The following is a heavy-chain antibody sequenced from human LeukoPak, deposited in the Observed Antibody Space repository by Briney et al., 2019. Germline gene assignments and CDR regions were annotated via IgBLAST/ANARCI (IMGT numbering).Heavy chain of an antibody. D-gene: IGHD6-19*01. CDR2: ISYGGSNK. V-gene: IGHV3-30-3*01. CDR3: AGCRYFDY. Sequence: GGSLRLSRAASGFTFSSYAMHWVRQAPGKGLEWVAVISYGGSNKYYADSVKGRFTISRDNSKNTLYLQMNSLRAEDTAVYYCAGCRYFDYWGQGTLVTVSS. J-gene: IGHJ4*02. CDR1: GFTFSSYA.